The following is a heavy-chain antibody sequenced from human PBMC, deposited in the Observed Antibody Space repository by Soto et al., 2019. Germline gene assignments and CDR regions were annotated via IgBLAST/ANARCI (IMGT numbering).Heavy chain of an antibody. J-gene: IGHJ4*02. CDR1: GFTFSSYW. Sequence: EVQLVESGGGLVQTGGSLRLSCAASGFTFSSYWMHWFRQAPGKGLMWVSRINSGGGTTTYADSVKGRFTISRDNARNTLYLQMNGLRAEDTALYYCARWSTYGNFDYFDYWGQGTQVTVSS. CDR2: INSGGGTT. D-gene: IGHD3-10*01. CDR3: ARWSTYGNFDYFDY. V-gene: IGHV3-74*01.